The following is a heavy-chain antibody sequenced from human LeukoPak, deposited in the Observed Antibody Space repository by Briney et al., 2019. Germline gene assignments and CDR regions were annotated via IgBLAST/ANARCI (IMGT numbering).Heavy chain of an antibody. J-gene: IGHJ5*01. V-gene: IGHV3-33*06. CDR1: GFTFSTFA. CDR2: IWFDGSNK. CDR3: AKSEFDYYDSSGPPDS. D-gene: IGHD3-22*01. Sequence: GGSLRLSCAASGFTFSTFAMHWVRQAPDKGLEWVAVIWFDGSNKYYADSVKGRSSISRDNSKNTLSLQMNSLRADDTAVYYCAKSEFDYYDSSGPPDSWGQGTLVTVSS.